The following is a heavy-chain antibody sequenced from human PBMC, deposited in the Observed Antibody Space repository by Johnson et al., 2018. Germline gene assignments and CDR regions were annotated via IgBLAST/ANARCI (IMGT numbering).Heavy chain of an antibody. CDR1: GFTFSNYA. CDR3: ARDWQMDV. V-gene: IGHV3-30*04. Sequence: QVQLVESGGGVVQXGRSLRLSCAASGFTFSNYAINWVRQAPGKGLACVGVIYNDGKKDYYTDSVKGRFTTSRDNSKNTLYLQMNSLRAEDTAVYYCARDWQMDVWGQGTTVTVSS. J-gene: IGHJ6*02. CDR2: IYNDGKKD.